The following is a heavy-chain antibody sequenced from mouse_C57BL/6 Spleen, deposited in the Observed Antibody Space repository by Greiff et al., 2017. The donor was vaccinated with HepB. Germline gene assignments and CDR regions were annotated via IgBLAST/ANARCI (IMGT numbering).Heavy chain of an antibody. J-gene: IGHJ2*01. D-gene: IGHD1-1*01. CDR1: GYTFPSYW. CDR2: IHPNSGST. CDR3: ARKGYYGSSVDY. V-gene: IGHV1-64*01. Sequence: VQLQQSGAELVKPGASVKLSCKASGYTFPSYWMHWVKQRPGQGLEWIGMIHPNSGSTNYNEKFKSKATLTVDKSSSTAYMQLSSLTSEDSAVYYCARKGYYGSSVDYWGQGTTLTVSS.